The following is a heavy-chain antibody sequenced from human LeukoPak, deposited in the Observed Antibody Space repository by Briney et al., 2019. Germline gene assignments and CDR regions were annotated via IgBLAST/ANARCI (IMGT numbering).Heavy chain of an antibody. CDR2: INTDGSSR. J-gene: IGHJ3*01. CDR3: AMPRYCSGDPCSSWDGSDV. D-gene: IGHD2-15*01. V-gene: IGHV3-74*01. CDR1: VFTFISYY. Sequence: GGSLRLSCAASVFTFISYYMHWVRQVPGKGLVWVSRINTDGSSRNSADFVKGRFTISRDNAKNTLYLQMNSLRVEDTAVYYCAMPRYCSGDPCSSWDGSDVWGQGTMVTVSS.